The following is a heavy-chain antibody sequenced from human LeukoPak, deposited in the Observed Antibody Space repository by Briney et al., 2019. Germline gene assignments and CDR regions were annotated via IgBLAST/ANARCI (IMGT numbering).Heavy chain of an antibody. V-gene: IGHV3-30*02. D-gene: IGHD3-22*01. J-gene: IGHJ4*02. CDR1: GFTSSSYG. CDR3: AKDQAYYYDSSGYYNLRYYFDY. Sequence: GGSLRLSCAASGFTSSSYGMHWVRQAPGKGLEWVAFIRYDGSNKYYADSVKGRFTISRDNSKNTLYLQMNSLRAEDTAVYYCAKDQAYYYDSSGYYNLRYYFDYWGQGTLVTVSS. CDR2: IRYDGSNK.